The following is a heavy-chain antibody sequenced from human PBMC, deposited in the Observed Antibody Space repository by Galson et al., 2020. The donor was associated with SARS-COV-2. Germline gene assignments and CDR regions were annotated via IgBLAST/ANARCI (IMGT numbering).Heavy chain of an antibody. V-gene: IGHV3-9*01. J-gene: IGHJ4*02. D-gene: IGHD6-6*01. CDR2: ISWNSNDT. CDR3: AKETSSSGNYFDY. Sequence: SLRLSCAASGLTFKDYAMHWVRQPPGKGLEWVSGISWNSNDTAYADSVKGRFTISRDNARNTLYLQLNSLRAEDTAVYYCAKETSSSGNYFDYWGQGTLVTVSS. CDR1: GLTFKDYA.